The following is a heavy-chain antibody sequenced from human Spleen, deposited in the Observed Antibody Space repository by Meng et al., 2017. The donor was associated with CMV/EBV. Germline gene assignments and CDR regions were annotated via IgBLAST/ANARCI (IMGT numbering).Heavy chain of an antibody. V-gene: IGHV3-30*02. D-gene: IGHD3-3*01. Sequence: GGSLRLSCVASGFILSDYYMTWIRQAPGKGLEWVAFIRYDGSNKYYADSVKGRFTISRDNSKNTLYLQMNSLRAEDTAVYYCAKDGDYYYGMDVWGQGTTVTVSS. CDR2: IRYDGSNK. J-gene: IGHJ6*02. CDR1: GFILSDYY. CDR3: AKDGDYYYGMDV.